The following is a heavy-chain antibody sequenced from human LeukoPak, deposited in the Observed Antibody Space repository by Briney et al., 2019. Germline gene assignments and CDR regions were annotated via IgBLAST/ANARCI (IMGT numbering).Heavy chain of an antibody. Sequence: GGSLRLSCAASGFTFSSYGMHWVRQAPGKGLEWVAVIWYDGSNKYYADSVKGRFTISRDNSKNTLYLQMNSRRAEDTAVYYCARDRRGDDCYTSDYWGRGTLVTVSS. CDR2: IWYDGSNK. J-gene: IGHJ4*02. V-gene: IGHV3-33*01. CDR1: GFTFSSYG. CDR3: ARDRRGDDCYTSDY. D-gene: IGHD2-21*02.